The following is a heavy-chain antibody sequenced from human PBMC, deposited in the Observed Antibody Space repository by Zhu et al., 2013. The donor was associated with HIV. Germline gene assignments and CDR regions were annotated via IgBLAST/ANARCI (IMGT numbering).Heavy chain of an antibody. CDR3: ASDLWGKAFDI. CDR1: GYTFSGHY. D-gene: IGHD3-16*01. V-gene: IGHV1-2*02. Sequence: QVQLVQSGPEVGKPGASVTVSCKASGYTFSGHYLHWVRQAPGQGLEWMGWINPNSGNTNFAQKFQGRLLMTRDTSITTAYMELSRLQSDDTAVYFCASDLWGKAFDIWGHGTMVIVSS. J-gene: IGHJ3*02. CDR2: INPNSGNT.